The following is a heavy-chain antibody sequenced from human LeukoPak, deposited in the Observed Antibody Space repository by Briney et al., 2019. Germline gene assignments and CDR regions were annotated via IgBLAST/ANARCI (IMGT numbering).Heavy chain of an antibody. CDR3: AKGRTGYSYGYGVDY. CDR1: GFTFSTYA. J-gene: IGHJ4*02. Sequence: GGSLRLSCAASGFTFSTYAMSWVRQAPGKGLEWVSTIGGSGGGTYYAESVKGRFIISRDTSKNTLFLQMNSLRAEDTALYYCAKGRTGYSYGYGVDYWGQGTLVTVSS. V-gene: IGHV3-23*01. D-gene: IGHD5-18*01. CDR2: IGGSGGGT.